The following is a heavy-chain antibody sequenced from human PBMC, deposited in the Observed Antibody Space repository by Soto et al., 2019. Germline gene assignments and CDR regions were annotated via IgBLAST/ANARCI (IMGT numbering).Heavy chain of an antibody. CDR3: ARGKPSGYRFGPRNFFYYGLDV. CDR2: VHPSGST. CDR1: SASLGYHC. V-gene: IGHV4-34*01. D-gene: IGHD5-18*01. Sequence: PSETLSLTCAVFSASLGYHCWAWSRQSPDKGLEWIGEVHPSGSTDYNPSLKSRLTLSLDTSKNQFSLKVASVTAADTAVYFCARGKPSGYRFGPRNFFYYGLDVWGPGTTVTVSS. J-gene: IGHJ6*02.